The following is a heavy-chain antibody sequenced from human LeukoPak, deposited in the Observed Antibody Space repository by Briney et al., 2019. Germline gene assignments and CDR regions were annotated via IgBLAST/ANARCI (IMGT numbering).Heavy chain of an antibody. CDR2: INSDGSST. Sequence: GGSLRLSCAGSGFTFSSYWMHWVRQAPGKGLVWVSRINSDGSSTNYADSVKGRFTISRDNAKNTLYLQMNGLRAEDTAVYYCARGSGSYYDAFDIWGQGTMVTVSS. J-gene: IGHJ3*02. D-gene: IGHD1-26*01. CDR1: GFTFSSYW. CDR3: ARGSGSYYDAFDI. V-gene: IGHV3-74*01.